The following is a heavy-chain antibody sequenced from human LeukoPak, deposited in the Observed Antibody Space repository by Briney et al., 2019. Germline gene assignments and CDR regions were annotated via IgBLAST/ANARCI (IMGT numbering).Heavy chain of an antibody. J-gene: IGHJ4*02. Sequence: GGSLRLSCATTGFTFSSYAMNWVRQAPGKGLEWVSAISGSGSSTYYADSVKGRFTISRDNSKNTLYLQMNSLRAEDTAIYYCAKDLSSGYSYASDCWGQGTLVTVSS. V-gene: IGHV3-23*01. CDR3: AKDLSSGYSYASDC. CDR2: ISGSGSST. D-gene: IGHD5-18*01. CDR1: GFTFSSYA.